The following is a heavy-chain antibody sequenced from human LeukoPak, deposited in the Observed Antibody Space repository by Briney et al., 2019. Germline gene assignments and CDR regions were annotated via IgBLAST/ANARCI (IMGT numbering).Heavy chain of an antibody. CDR3: ARDFHGSSGYIYYFGY. CDR2: IYSGGST. J-gene: IGHJ4*02. CDR1: GFTVSSNY. V-gene: IGHV3-53*01. D-gene: IGHD3-22*01. Sequence: PGGSLRLSCAASGFTVSSNYMSWVRQAPGKGLEWVSVIYSGGSTYYADSVKGRFTISRDNSKNTLYLQMNSLRAEDTAVYYCARDFHGSSGYIYYFGYWGQGTLVTVSS.